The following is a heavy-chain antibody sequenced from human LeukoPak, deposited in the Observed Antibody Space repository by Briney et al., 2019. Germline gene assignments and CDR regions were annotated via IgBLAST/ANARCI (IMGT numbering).Heavy chain of an antibody. V-gene: IGHV1-69*04. D-gene: IGHD4-17*01. CDR2: ISPILGLR. J-gene: IGHJ6*02. CDR1: GSTFIRGT. CDR3: AREFEGYDDYSDSYYGMDV. Sequence: SVKVSCKTSGSTFIRGTISWVRQAPGQGLEWMGRISPILGLRNFAQKFQGRVTITADKSTSTAYMELSSLRSEDTAVYYCAREFEGYDDYSDSYYGMDVWGQGTTVTVSS.